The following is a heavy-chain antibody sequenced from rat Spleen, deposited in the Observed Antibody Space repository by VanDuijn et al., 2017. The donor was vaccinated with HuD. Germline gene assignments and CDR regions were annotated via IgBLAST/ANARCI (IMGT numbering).Heavy chain of an antibody. D-gene: IGHD1-12*02. CDR1: DYSITSSYE. Sequence: VQLQESGPGLVKPSQSLSLTCSVTDYSITSSYEWNWIRMFPGNKLEWMGYIDGAGSTNYNPPLKSQISITRDTSKNQFFLQLTSVTTEDTATYYCAREGHYYDGSYPFDYWGQGVMVTVSS. J-gene: IGHJ2*01. CDR2: IDGAGST. CDR3: AREGHYYDGSYPFDY. V-gene: IGHV3-3*01.